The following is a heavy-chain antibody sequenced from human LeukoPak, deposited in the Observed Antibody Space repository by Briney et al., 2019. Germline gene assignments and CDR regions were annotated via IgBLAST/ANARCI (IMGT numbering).Heavy chain of an antibody. CDR3: ATYRQVLLPFES. V-gene: IGHV3-23*01. D-gene: IGHD2-8*02. CDR1: GFTFSTFA. J-gene: IGHJ4*02. CDR2: IFPSGGEI. Sequence: GGSLRLSCAASGFTFSTFAMIWVRQPPGKGLEWVSSIFPSGGEIHYADSVRGRFTISRDNSKSTLSLQMNSLRAEDTAIYYCATYRQVLLPFESWGQGTLVAVSS.